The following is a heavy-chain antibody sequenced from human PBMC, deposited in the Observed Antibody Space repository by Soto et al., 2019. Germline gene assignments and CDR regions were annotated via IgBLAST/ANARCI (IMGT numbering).Heavy chain of an antibody. CDR3: AKVTKRAAAGRYEYYKYGMDV. Sequence: EVQLLESGGALEHPGGSLRLSCAASGFAFSTYAMTWVRQAPGKGLEWVSVISGSGGSSYYAASVKGRFTISRDNAKNTLYLQMNGRRAEDTALYYCAKVTKRAAAGRYEYYKYGMDVWGQGTTVTVS. CDR2: ISGSGGSS. D-gene: IGHD6-13*01. CDR1: GFAFSTYA. V-gene: IGHV3-23*01. J-gene: IGHJ6*02.